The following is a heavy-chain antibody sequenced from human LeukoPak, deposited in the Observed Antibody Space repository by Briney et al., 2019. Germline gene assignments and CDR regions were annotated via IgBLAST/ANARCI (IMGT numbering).Heavy chain of an antibody. D-gene: IGHD3-3*01. CDR3: AKDSDAFGSYDAFDS. CDR2: ISGDGGST. V-gene: IGHV3-23*01. J-gene: IGHJ3*02. Sequence: PGGSLRLSCAASGFSFIAYAMSWVRQAPGKGLEWVSAISGDGGSTYYADSVKGRFTISRDNSENTLYLQMNSLRAEDTALYYCAKDSDAFGSYDAFDSCGQGAMVTVSS. CDR1: GFSFIAYA.